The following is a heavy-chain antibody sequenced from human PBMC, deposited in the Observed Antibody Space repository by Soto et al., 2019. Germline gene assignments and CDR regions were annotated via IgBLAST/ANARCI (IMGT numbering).Heavy chain of an antibody. CDR2: ISDDGSRT. V-gene: IGHV3-23*01. D-gene: IGHD3-16*01. Sequence: EVQLLESGGGLVQPGGSLRLSCAASGFTFNPFEMSWVRQAPGRGLEWVSFISDDGSRTYYADAVKGRFTISRDNSKYTLYLQMNSLTVEDTAVYACVKGGWLDFWGQGTLVTVSS. CDR1: GFTFNPFE. J-gene: IGHJ5*01. CDR3: VKGGWLDF.